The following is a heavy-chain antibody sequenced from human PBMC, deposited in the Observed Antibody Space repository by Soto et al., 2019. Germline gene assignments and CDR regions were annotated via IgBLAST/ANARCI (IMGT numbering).Heavy chain of an antibody. D-gene: IGHD1-7*01. CDR3: AKDRGTNYYFYGMDV. CDR2: VGNTGLST. CDR1: GFTFSNYA. Sequence: GGSLRLSCAASGFTFSNYAISWVRQAPGKGLEWVSAVGNTGLSTHYSDSVKGRFTISRDNSKNTLYLQMDSLRAEDTALYYCAKDRGTNYYFYGMDVWGQGTTVTVSS. J-gene: IGHJ6*02. V-gene: IGHV3-23*01.